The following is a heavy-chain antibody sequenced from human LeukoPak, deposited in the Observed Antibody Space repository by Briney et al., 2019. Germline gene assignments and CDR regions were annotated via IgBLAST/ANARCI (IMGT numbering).Heavy chain of an antibody. V-gene: IGHV3-7*01. CDR1: GFTFSLYW. J-gene: IGHJ4*02. D-gene: IGHD6-6*01. Sequence: GGSLRLSCAASGFTFSLYWMNWVRRAPGKGLEWVASIKQDGSEKNYVDSVKGRFTISRDNAKNSLYLQMNSLRAEDTAVYYCAKAPGSSGSVGYWGQGTLVTVSS. CDR2: IKQDGSEK. CDR3: AKAPGSSGSVGY.